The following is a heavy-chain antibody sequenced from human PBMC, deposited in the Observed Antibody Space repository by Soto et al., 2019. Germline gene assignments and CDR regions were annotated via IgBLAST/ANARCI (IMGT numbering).Heavy chain of an antibody. CDR1: GFTFSSYG. D-gene: IGHD6-13*01. V-gene: IGHV3-30*18. CDR3: AKDSVGRIAADNYYYYYYGMDV. Sequence: GGSLRLSCAASGFTFSSYGMHWVRQAPGKGLEWVAVISYDGGNKYYADSVKGRFTISRDNSKNTLYLQMNSLRAEDTAVYYCAKDSVGRIAADNYYYYYYGMDVWGQGTTVTVSS. J-gene: IGHJ6*02. CDR2: ISYDGGNK.